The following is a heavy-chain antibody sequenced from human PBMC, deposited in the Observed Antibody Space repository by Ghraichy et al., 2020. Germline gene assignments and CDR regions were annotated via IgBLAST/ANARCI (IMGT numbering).Heavy chain of an antibody. CDR3: AKDPGDYGDFGDFDY. J-gene: IGHJ4*02. Sequence: GGSLRLSCAASGFTFSSYAMSWVRQAPGKGLEWVSAISGSGGSTYYADSVKGRFTISRDNSKNTLYLQMNSLRAEDTAVYYCAKDPGDYGDFGDFDYWGQGTLVTVSS. CDR1: GFTFSSYA. CDR2: ISGSGGST. D-gene: IGHD4-17*01. V-gene: IGHV3-23*01.